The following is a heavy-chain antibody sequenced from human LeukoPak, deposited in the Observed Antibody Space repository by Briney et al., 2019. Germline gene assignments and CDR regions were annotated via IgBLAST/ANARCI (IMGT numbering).Heavy chain of an antibody. CDR3: ATDRTFWGGPFDI. J-gene: IGHJ3*02. D-gene: IGHD2/OR15-2a*01. CDR1: GGSISNGADY. V-gene: IGHV4-30-2*02. Sequence: SQTLSLTCTVSGGSISNGADYWTWIRQPPGKELEWIGYIFHSGSAYYNPSLRSRVTISVDRSKNRFSLELSSVTTADTAMYYCATDRTFWGGPFDIWGRGTMVVVSS. CDR2: IFHSGSA.